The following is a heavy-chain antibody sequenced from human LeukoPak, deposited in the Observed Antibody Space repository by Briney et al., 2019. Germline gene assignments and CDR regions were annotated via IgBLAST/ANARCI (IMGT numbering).Heavy chain of an antibody. CDR3: TTDLYWSSWYFPMNWFDP. CDR1: GFTFSNAW. CDR2: IKSKTDGGTT. Sequence: GGSLRLSCAASGFTFSNAWMSWVRQAPGKGLEWVGRIKSKTDGGTTDYAAPVKGRFTISRDDSKNTLYLQMNSLKTEDTAVYYCTTDLYWSSWYFPMNWFDPWGQGTLVTVSS. J-gene: IGHJ5*02. D-gene: IGHD6-13*01. V-gene: IGHV3-15*01.